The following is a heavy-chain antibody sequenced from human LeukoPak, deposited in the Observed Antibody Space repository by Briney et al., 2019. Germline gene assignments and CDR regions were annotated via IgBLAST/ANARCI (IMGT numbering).Heavy chain of an antibody. CDR1: GYTFTGYY. CDR3: ARDYCSSTSCLFDY. V-gene: IGHV1-2*06. Sequence: ASVKVSCKASGYTFTGYYMHWVRQAPGQGLEWMGRINPNSGDTNYAQKFQGRVTMTRDTSISTAYMELSRLRSDDTAVYYCARDYCSSTSCLFDYWGQGTLVAVSS. D-gene: IGHD2-2*01. CDR2: INPNSGDT. J-gene: IGHJ4*02.